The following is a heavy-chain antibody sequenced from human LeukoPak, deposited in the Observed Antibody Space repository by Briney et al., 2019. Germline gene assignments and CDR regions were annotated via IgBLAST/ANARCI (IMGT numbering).Heavy chain of an antibody. Sequence: GGSLRLSCAASGFTFISHEMEWVRQAPGKGLEWVSHISRSGSAIFYADSVKGQFTISRDNAKNSLHLQMNSLKAEDTAVYYCARDGSGSGNYYNVAGFDYWGQGTLVTVSS. CDR1: GFTFISHE. CDR2: ISRSGSAI. CDR3: ARDGSGSGNYYNVAGFDY. J-gene: IGHJ4*02. V-gene: IGHV3-48*03. D-gene: IGHD3-10*01.